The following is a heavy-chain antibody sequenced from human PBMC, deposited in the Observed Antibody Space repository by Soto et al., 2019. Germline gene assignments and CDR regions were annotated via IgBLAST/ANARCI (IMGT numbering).Heavy chain of an antibody. J-gene: IGHJ4*02. CDR2: TRNKANRYTT. Sequence: PGGSLSLSCAASGFSFSDHYMDWVRQAPGKGLEWVARTRNKANRYTTEYAASVKGRFTISRDDSKNSLYLQMSSLQTEDTAVYYCGRVGDYNFWSGPDYWGQGTLVTVSS. V-gene: IGHV3-72*01. CDR3: GRVGDYNFWSGPDY. D-gene: IGHD3-3*01. CDR1: GFSFSDHY.